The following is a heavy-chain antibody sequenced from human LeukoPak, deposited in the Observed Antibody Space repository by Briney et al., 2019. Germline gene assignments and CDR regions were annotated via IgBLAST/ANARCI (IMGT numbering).Heavy chain of an antibody. CDR2: ISGSGDST. V-gene: IGHV3-23*01. J-gene: IGHJ4*02. CDR1: GFTFSSYA. D-gene: IGHD3-22*01. Sequence: GGSLRLSCAASGFTFSSYAMSWVRQAPGKGLEWVSGISGSGDSTYYADSVKGRFTISRDNSKNTLYLQMNSLRVEDTAVYYCAKRENYYDSSGNSPHFDNWGQGTLVTVSS. CDR3: AKRENYYDSSGNSPHFDN.